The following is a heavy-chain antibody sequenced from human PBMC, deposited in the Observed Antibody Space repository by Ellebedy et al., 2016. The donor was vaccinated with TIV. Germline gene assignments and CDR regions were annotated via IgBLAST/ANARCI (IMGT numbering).Heavy chain of an antibody. J-gene: IGHJ3*02. D-gene: IGHD4-17*01. Sequence: KVSCKGSGYNFPNYWIGWLRQMPGKGLEWMAIIYPGDSDSKYSPSFQGRVTISVDKSISTAYLQWSSLKASDTAMYCCARSLVGDFRAFEIWGQGTMVTVSS. V-gene: IGHV5-51*01. CDR2: IYPGDSDS. CDR1: GYNFPNYW. CDR3: ARSLVGDFRAFEI.